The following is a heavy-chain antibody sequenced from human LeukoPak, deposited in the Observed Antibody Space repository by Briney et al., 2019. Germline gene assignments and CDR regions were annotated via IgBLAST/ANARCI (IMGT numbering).Heavy chain of an antibody. J-gene: IGHJ4*02. Sequence: GGSLRLSCSVSGFTFSYHYMHWVRQAPGKGLEWVAFISPDGSHKDVTDSVKGRFTISRDNSKNTLYLQADSLRPEDTAVYYCAREGDDYSVRKYFDYWGQGTPVTVSS. CDR2: ISPDGSHK. V-gene: IGHV3-30*04. CDR3: AREGDDYSVRKYFDY. CDR1: GFTFSYHY. D-gene: IGHD5-24*01.